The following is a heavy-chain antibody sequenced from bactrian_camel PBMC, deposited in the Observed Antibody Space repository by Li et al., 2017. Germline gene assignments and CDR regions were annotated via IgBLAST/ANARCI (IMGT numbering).Heavy chain of an antibody. CDR3: AAHKFGCKGNIRRTTYDY. CDR2: IGLEGT. Sequence: HVQLVESGGGSVEAGGSLRLSCQASTHGYSTNCMAWYRQAPGQEREAIAVIGLEGTFYADSVKDRFTISQENDKKMLYLEMNNLKPEDTAMYYCAAHKFGCKGNIRRTTYDYWGQGTQVTVS. D-gene: IGHD1*01. J-gene: IGHJ4*01. V-gene: IGHV3S57*01. CDR1: THGYSTNC.